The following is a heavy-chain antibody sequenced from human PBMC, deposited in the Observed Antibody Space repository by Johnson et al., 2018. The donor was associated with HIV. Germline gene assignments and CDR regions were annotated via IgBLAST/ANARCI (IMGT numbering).Heavy chain of an antibody. V-gene: IGHV3-23*04. D-gene: IGHD6-6*01. J-gene: IGHJ3*02. CDR3: ARVRIIYSSSSHAFDI. CDR1: GYSFDSHA. CDR2: ISYSGSST. Sequence: VQLVESGGGLVQPGRSLRLSCAASGYSFDSHAMNWVRQGPGKGLEWVAAISYSGSSTYYADSVKGRFTISRDNSKNTLNLQMSSLRVEDTAVYCCARVRIIYSSSSHAFDIWGQGTMVTVSS.